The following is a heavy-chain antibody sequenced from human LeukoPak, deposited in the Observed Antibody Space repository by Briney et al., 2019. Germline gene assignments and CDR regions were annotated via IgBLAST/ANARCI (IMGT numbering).Heavy chain of an antibody. CDR2: ISSGGVDT. V-gene: IGHV3-23*01. CDR1: GFTVSGHG. D-gene: IGHD2-2*01. J-gene: IGHJ4*02. CDR3: AKPSKYGNFFDY. Sequence: GGSLRLSCAASGFTVSGHGMHWVRQAPGKGLEWISAISSGGVDTFYADSVQGRFIVSRDISKNTLYLQMDSLRADDTAVYYCAKPSKYGNFFDYWGQGTLVTVSS.